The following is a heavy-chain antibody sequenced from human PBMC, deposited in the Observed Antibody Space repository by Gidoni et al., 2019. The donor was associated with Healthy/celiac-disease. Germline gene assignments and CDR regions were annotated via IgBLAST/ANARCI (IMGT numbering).Heavy chain of an antibody. J-gene: IGHJ4*02. D-gene: IGHD2-15*01. CDR1: GFTFDDYA. CDR3: AKDNGATAPYYFDY. V-gene: IGHV3-9*01. Sequence: EVQLVESGGGLVQPGRSLRLSCAASGFTFDDYAMHWVRQAPGKGLEWVSGIIWNSGSIGYADSVKGRFTISRDNAKNSLYLQMNSLRAEDTALYYCAKDNGATAPYYFDYWGQGTLVTVSS. CDR2: IIWNSGSI.